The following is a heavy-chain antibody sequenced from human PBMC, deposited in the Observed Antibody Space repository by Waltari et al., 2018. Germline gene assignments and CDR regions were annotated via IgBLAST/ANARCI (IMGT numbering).Heavy chain of an antibody. J-gene: IGHJ6*03. CDR1: VFSFSSYE. V-gene: IGHV3-48*03. Sequence: EVQVVASGGGLVQPGGSLRLSGEACVFSFSSYEMNWVRQAPGQGLEWISYISNSGSSMYYADSVKGRFTISRDNAKNSLYLEMNSLRAEDTAVYYCARPSTEYYYYYYYMDVWGKGTTVTVS. CDR3: ARPSTEYYYYYYYMDV. CDR2: ISNSGSSM.